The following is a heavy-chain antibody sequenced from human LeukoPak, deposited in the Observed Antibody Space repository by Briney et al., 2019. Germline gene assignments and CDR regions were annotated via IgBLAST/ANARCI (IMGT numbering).Heavy chain of an antibody. CDR2: INPNSGGT. V-gene: IGHV1-2*02. J-gene: IGHJ4*02. D-gene: IGHD2-15*01. CDR3: ARGVVAATRLYYFDY. Sequence: GASVTVSCKASGSNVPGEYMHCMRRAPGQGQKGMVWINPNSGGTNYAQKFQGRVTMTRDTSISTAYMELSRLRSDDTAVYYCARGVVAATRLYYFDYWGQGTLVTVSS. CDR1: GSNVPGEY.